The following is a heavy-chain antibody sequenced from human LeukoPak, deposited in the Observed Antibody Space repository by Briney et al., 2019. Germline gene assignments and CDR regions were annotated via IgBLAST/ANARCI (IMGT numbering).Heavy chain of an antibody. CDR1: GFTFSSYR. CDR2: ISSSSSYI. J-gene: IGHJ4*02. CDR3: ARARGLRYFTDY. D-gene: IGHD3-9*01. Sequence: GGSLRLSCAASGFTFSSYRMNWVRQAPGKGLEWVSSISSSSSYIYYADSVKGRFTISRDNAKNSLYLQMNSLRAEDTAVYYCARARGLRYFTDYWGQGTLVTVSS. V-gene: IGHV3-21*01.